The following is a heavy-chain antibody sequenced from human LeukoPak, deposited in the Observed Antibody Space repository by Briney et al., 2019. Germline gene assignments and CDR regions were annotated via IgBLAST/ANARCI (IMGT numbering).Heavy chain of an antibody. V-gene: IGHV5-10-1*01. CDR2: IDPGDSYT. CDR1: GYSFTNYW. J-gene: IGHJ4*02. CDR3: ARHHYGDAYNYGSVDY. D-gene: IGHD5-24*01. Sequence: GESLKISCKGSGYSFTNYWISWLRQVPGKGLEWMGRIDPGDSYTNYSPSFQGHVTISADKSISTAYLQWSSLKASDTAMYYCARHHYGDAYNYGSVDYWGQGTLVTVSS.